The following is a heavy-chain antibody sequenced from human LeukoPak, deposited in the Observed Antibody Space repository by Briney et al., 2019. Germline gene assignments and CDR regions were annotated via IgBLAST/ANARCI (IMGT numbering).Heavy chain of an antibody. J-gene: IGHJ6*03. CDR2: INPSGGST. CDR1: GYTFTSYY. V-gene: IGHV1-46*01. CDR3: ARGGDYDFWSGHKLYYYYMDV. Sequence: ASVTVSCKASGYTFTSYYMHWVRQAPGQGLEWMGIINPSGGSTSYAQKFQGRVTMTRDMSTSTVYMELSSLRSEDTAVYYCARGGDYDFWSGHKLYYYYMDVWGKGTTVTVSS. D-gene: IGHD3-3*01.